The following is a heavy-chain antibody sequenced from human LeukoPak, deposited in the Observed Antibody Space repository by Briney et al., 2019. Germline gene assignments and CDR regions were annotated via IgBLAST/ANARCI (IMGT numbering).Heavy chain of an antibody. CDR3: ARVGLDCSGGSCYSPDAFDI. V-gene: IGHV4-34*01. D-gene: IGHD2-15*01. Sequence: SETLSLTCAVYGGSFSGYYWSWIRQPPGKGLEWIGEINHSGSTNYNPSLKSRVTISVDTSKNQFSLKLSSVTAADTAVYYCARVGLDCSGGSCYSPDAFDIWAKGQWSPSLQ. J-gene: IGHJ3*02. CDR2: INHSGST. CDR1: GGSFSGYY.